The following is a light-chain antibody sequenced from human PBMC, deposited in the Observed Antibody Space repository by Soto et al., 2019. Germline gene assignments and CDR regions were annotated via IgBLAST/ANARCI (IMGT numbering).Light chain of an antibody. Sequence: DIQMTQSPSSLSASVGDRVTITCRASQGISNHLAWFQQKPGKAPKSLIYAASSLQSGVPSKFSGSGSGTDFTLTISSLQPEGFATYYCQQYKSYPLTFGQGTKVDIK. CDR2: AAS. CDR3: QQYKSYPLT. V-gene: IGKV1-16*02. CDR1: QGISNH. J-gene: IGKJ1*01.